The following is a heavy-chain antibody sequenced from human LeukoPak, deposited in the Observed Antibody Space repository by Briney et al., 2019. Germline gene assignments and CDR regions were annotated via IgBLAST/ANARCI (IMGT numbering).Heavy chain of an antibody. J-gene: IGHJ4*02. CDR3: AKEPTRGYFDY. D-gene: IGHD3-10*01. V-gene: IGHV3-23*01. CDR1: GFTFNNYA. Sequence: GGSLRLSCAASGFTFNNYAMTWVRQAPGKGLEWVSGIGGGGGSSYYADSVKGRFTISRDNSKNTLYLQMNSLRAEDTAVYYCAKEPTRGYFDYWGQGTLVTVSS. CDR2: IGGGGGSS.